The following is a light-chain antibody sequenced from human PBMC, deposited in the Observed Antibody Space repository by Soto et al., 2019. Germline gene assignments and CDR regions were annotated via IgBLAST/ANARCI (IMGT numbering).Light chain of an antibody. V-gene: IGLV2-8*01. CDR1: RSDVGAYNY. CDR2: EVS. Sequence: QSALTQPPSASGSPGQSVTISCTGTRSDVGAYNYVSWYQQLPGKAPKLIIYEVSKRPSGVPDRFSGSKSGNTASLTVSGLQAEDEADYYCTSYAGTYSFFYVFGTGTKVTV. J-gene: IGLJ1*01. CDR3: TSYAGTYSFFYV.